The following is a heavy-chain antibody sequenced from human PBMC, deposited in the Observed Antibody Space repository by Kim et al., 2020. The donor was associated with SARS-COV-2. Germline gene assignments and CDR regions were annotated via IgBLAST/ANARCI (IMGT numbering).Heavy chain of an antibody. Sequence: SETLSLTCAVSGASISSYYWSWIRQPAGKGLEWIGRIYASGSNYYNPSLKSRVTMSLDTSQNQFSLRLRSVTAADTAVYYCASNHYNYWTGGNTMDVWG. CDR2: IYASGSN. V-gene: IGHV4-4*07. D-gene: IGHD3-3*01. CDR3: ASNHYNYWTGGNTMDV. J-gene: IGHJ6*02. CDR1: GASISSYY.